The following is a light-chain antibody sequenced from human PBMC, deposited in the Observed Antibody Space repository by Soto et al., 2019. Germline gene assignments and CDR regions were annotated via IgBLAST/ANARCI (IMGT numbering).Light chain of an antibody. CDR3: MQRTHWPWT. Sequence: DVVMTQSPLSLPVTLGQPASISCRSSQSLIHSDVSTYLSWFQQRTGRCPRRLIYEVSVRDSGVPDRSSGSGSGTDFTLKMSRVEAEDVGIYCCMQRTHWPWTFGQGNEVAIK. CDR2: EVS. J-gene: IGKJ1*01. CDR1: QSLIHSDVSTY. V-gene: IGKV2-30*02.